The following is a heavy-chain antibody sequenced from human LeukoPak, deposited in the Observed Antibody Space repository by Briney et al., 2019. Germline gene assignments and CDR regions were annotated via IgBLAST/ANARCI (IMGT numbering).Heavy chain of an antibody. CDR3: ARVRGFDFWSGYYSDHKDYYYHGMDV. J-gene: IGHJ6*02. Sequence: ASVKVSCKASGYTFTGYYMHWVRQAPGQGLEWMGWINPNSGGTNYAQKFQGRVTMTRDTSISTAYMELSRLRSDDTAVYYCARVRGFDFWSGYYSDHKDYYYHGMDVWGQGTTVTVSS. CDR2: INPNSGGT. D-gene: IGHD3-3*01. V-gene: IGHV1-2*02. CDR1: GYTFTGYY.